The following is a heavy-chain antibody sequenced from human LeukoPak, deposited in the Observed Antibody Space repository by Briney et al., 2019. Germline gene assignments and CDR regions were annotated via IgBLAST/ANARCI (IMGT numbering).Heavy chain of an antibody. CDR1: GFTFSSYA. D-gene: IGHD1-26*01. CDR3: ARVGGAADY. V-gene: IGHV3-30-3*01. J-gene: IGHJ4*02. CDR2: ISYDGSNK. Sequence: GGSLRLSCAASGFTFSSYAMHWVRQAPGKGLEWVAVISYDGSNKYYADSVEGRFTISRDNSKNTLYLQMNSLRAEDTAVYYCARVGGAADYWGQGTLVTVSS.